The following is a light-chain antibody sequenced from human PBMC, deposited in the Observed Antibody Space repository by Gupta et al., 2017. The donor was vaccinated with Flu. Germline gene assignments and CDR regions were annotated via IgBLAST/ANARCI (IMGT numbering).Light chain of an antibody. CDR2: DVS. CDR3: SSYTSISTFYV. V-gene: IGLV2-14*01. J-gene: IGLJ1*01. Sequence: QSALTQPASVSGSPGQSITIPCTGTSSDVGRSDSVSWYQQHPGKAPKLLIYDVSNRPSGVSSRFSGSKSGNTASLTISGLQAEDETDYSCSSYTSISTFYVFGTGTKVTVL. CDR1: SSDVGRSDS.